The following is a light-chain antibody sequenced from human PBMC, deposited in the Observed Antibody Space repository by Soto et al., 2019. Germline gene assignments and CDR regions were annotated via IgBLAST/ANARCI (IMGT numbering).Light chain of an antibody. CDR3: EICDIDTRV. Sequence: QPVLTQSSSASASLGSSVRLTCTLNSGHSGYIIAWHQQQPGKAPRYLMKLEGSGSYNKGSGVPDRFSGSSSGADRYLTISHLQAEDEADYYCEICDIDTRVFGGGTKLTVL. V-gene: IGLV4-60*03. CDR1: SGHSGYI. J-gene: IGLJ3*02. CDR2: LEGSGSY.